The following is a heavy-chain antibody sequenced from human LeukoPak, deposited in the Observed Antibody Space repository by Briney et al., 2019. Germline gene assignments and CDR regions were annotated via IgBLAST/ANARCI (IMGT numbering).Heavy chain of an antibody. V-gene: IGHV4-59*12. Sequence: ASETLSLTCTVSGGSISSYDWNWIRQPPGKVLEWIGYLYNSGNTNYNPALKSRVTISVDTSKNQFSLKLSSVTAADTAVYYCASARNWNDVQSHFDYWGQGTLVTVSS. J-gene: IGHJ4*02. CDR2: LYNSGNT. CDR3: ASARNWNDVQSHFDY. D-gene: IGHD1-1*01. CDR1: GGSISSYD.